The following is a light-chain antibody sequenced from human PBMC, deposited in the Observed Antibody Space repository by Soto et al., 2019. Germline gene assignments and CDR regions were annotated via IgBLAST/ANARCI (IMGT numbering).Light chain of an antibody. CDR3: QPYNNWPLT. CDR2: SAS. V-gene: IGKV3D-15*01. Sequence: EIVMTQSPATLSVSPGERATLSCRASQSVNYNLAWYQQKPGQAPRLLIYSASTRATGTPARFSGSGSGTEFTLTINSLQSEDFAVYYCQPYNNWPLTFGGGTKVDIK. J-gene: IGKJ4*01. CDR1: QSVNYN.